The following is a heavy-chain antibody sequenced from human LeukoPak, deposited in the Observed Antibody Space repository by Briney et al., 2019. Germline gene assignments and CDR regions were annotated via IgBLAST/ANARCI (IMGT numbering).Heavy chain of an antibody. CDR3: AKEALATRYYYYYYMDV. V-gene: IGHV3-43D*03. D-gene: IGHD5-12*01. CDR2: ISWDGGSA. Sequence: QPGGSLRLSCAASGFTLDDYAMHWVRQAPGKGLEWVSLISWDGGSAYYADSVKGRFTISRDNSKNSLYLQMNSLRAEDTALYYCAKEALATRYYYYYYMDVWGKGTTVTVSS. CDR1: GFTLDDYA. J-gene: IGHJ6*03.